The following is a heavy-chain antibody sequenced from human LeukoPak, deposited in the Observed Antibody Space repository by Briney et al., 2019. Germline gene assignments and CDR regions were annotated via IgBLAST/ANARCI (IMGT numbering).Heavy chain of an antibody. V-gene: IGHV4-39*01. Sequence: SETLSLTCTVSGGSLRSSSYYCGWVRQPPGKGLEWIGSIYYSGSTYYHPSLKSRVTISVDTSKNQFSLKLSSVTAADTAVYYCARAYDILTGYYFDYWGQGTLVTVSS. D-gene: IGHD3-9*01. CDR2: IYYSGST. J-gene: IGHJ4*02. CDR3: ARAYDILTGYYFDY. CDR1: GGSLRSSSYY.